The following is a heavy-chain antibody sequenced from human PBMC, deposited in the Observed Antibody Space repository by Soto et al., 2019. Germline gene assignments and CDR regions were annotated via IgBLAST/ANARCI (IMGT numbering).Heavy chain of an antibody. CDR1: GGTFSSYT. CDR3: ARGLASKGPCDY. V-gene: IGHV1-69*02. CDR2: IIPILGIA. J-gene: IGHJ4*02. Sequence: QVQLVQSGAEVTKPGSSVKVSCKASGGTFSSYTISWVRQAPGQGLEWMGRIIPILGIANYAQKFQGRVTMTADKATSTAYVEPRSLRSEDTAVYYRARGLASKGPCDYWGRGSLVTVSS. D-gene: IGHD2-2*01.